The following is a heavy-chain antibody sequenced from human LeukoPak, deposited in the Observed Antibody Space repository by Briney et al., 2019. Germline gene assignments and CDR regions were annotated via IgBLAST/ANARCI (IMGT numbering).Heavy chain of an antibody. D-gene: IGHD5-12*01. V-gene: IGHV4-39*01. Sequence: SETLSLTCTVSAASFISSSHHWGWIRQSPGKGLEWIGTVYYGRTTYYNPSLDGRVTISLDTSADHFSLQLNSVTAADTAVYYCVRHDGRGGATMGAFDSWGQGSLVTVSS. CDR2: VYYGRTT. J-gene: IGHJ5*01. CDR3: VRHDGRGGATMGAFDS. CDR1: AASFISSSHH.